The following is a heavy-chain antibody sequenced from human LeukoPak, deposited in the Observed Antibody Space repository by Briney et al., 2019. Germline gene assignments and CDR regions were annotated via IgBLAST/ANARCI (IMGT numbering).Heavy chain of an antibody. CDR3: AKDIRAYYYGSGHDY. CDR1: GFTFDDYA. V-gene: IGHV3-9*01. J-gene: IGHJ4*02. CDR2: ISWNSGDI. D-gene: IGHD3-10*01. Sequence: PGRSLRLSCAASGFTFDDYAMHWVRQAPGKGLEWVSGISWNSGDIAYGDSVKGRFTISRDNAKNSLYLQMNSLRAEDTALYYCAKDIRAYYYGSGHDYWGQGTLVTVSS.